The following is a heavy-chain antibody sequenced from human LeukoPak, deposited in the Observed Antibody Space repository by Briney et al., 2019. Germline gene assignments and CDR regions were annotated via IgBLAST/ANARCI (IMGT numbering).Heavy chain of an antibody. CDR1: GFTFSSYA. J-gene: IGHJ4*02. CDR3: AREGAVTGTFFDS. CDR2: ISGSGGST. D-gene: IGHD6-19*01. Sequence: GGSLRLSCAASGFTFSSYAMSWVRQAPGKGLEWVSAISGSGGSTYYADPVQGRFTISRDNAKNTLYLQMNSLRADDTALYYCAREGAVTGTFFDSWGQGTLVTVSS. V-gene: IGHV3-23*01.